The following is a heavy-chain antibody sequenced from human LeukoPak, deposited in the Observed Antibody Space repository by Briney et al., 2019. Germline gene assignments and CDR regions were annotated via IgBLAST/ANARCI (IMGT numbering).Heavy chain of an antibody. J-gene: IGHJ4*02. CDR1: GFTFSSYA. D-gene: IGHD3-16*01. V-gene: IGHV3-23*01. CDR2: ISGSGGST. CDR3: AKGIMITFGGVRSYYFDY. Sequence: GGSLRLSCAASGFTFSSYAMSWVRQAPGKGLEWVSAISGSGGSTYYADSVKGRFTISRDNSKNTLYRQMNSLRAEDTAVYYCAKGIMITFGGVRSYYFDYWGQGTLATVSS.